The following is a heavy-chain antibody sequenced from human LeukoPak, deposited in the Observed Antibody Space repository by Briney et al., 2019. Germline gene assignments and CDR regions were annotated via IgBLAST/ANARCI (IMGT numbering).Heavy chain of an antibody. D-gene: IGHD2-21*02. Sequence: GGSLRLSCTASGFTFGDYAMSWFRQAPGKGLEWVSYISSSGSTIYYADSVKGRFTISRDNAKNSLYLQMNSLRAEDTAVYYCAKGEHIVVVTSMMGAFDIWGQGTMVTVSS. CDR1: GFTFGDYA. CDR3: AKGEHIVVVTSMMGAFDI. CDR2: ISSSGSTI. V-gene: IGHV3-11*04. J-gene: IGHJ3*02.